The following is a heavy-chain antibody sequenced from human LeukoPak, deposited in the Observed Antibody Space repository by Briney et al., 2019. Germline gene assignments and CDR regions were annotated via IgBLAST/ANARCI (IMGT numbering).Heavy chain of an antibody. Sequence: SETLSLTCAVYGGSFSGYYWSWIRQPPGKGLEWIGEINHSGSTNYNPSLKSRVTISVDTSKNQFSLKLSSVTAADTAVYYCARGRRGRKRDGYTKNDYWGQGTLVTVSS. CDR1: GGSFSGYY. D-gene: IGHD5-24*01. V-gene: IGHV4-34*01. CDR3: ARGRRGRKRDGYTKNDY. CDR2: INHSGST. J-gene: IGHJ4*02.